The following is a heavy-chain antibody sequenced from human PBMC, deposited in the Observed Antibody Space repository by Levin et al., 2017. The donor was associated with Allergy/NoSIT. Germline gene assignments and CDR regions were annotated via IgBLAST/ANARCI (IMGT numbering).Heavy chain of an antibody. CDR1: GFVFSGAG. D-gene: IGHD1-14*01. CDR3: ARELREGGAGTVYAY. CDR2: IGDGAGST. J-gene: IGHJ4*02. Sequence: GGSLRLSCAASGFVFSGAGMSWVRQAPGKGLEWVSVIGDGAGSTYYADPVKGRFSISRDNSKQTLYLQMNSLRVEDTAVYSFARELREGGAGTVYAYWGQGTLVTVSS. V-gene: IGHV3-23*01.